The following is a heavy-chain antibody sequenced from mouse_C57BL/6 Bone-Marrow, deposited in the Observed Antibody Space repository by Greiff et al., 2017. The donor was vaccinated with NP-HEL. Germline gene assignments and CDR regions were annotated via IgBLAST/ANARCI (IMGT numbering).Heavy chain of an antibody. V-gene: IGHV1-15*01. CDR3: TSDGFYYFDY. CDR2: IDPETGGT. Sequence: VQVVESGAELVRPGASVTLSCKASGYTFTDYEMHWVKQTPVHGLEWIGAIDPETGGTAYNQKFKGKAILTADKSSSTAYMELRSLTSEDSAVYYCTSDGFYYFDYWGQGTTLTVSS. D-gene: IGHD2-3*01. J-gene: IGHJ2*01. CDR1: GYTFTDYE.